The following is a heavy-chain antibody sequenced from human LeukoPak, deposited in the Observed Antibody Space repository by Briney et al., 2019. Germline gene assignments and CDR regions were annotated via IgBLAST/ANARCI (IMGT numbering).Heavy chain of an antibody. CDR3: ATEELYCSSTSCQPFFDY. Sequence: GGSLRLSCAASGFTFSSYAMSWVRQAPGKGLERVSAISGSGGSTYYADSVKGRFTISRDNSKNTLYLQMNSLRAEDTAVYYCATEELYCSSTSCQPFFDYWGQGTLVTVSS. J-gene: IGHJ4*02. D-gene: IGHD2-2*01. CDR2: ISGSGGST. V-gene: IGHV3-23*01. CDR1: GFTFSSYA.